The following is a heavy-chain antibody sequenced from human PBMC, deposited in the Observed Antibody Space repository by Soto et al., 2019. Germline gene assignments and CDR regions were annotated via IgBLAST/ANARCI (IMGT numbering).Heavy chain of an antibody. CDR3: ARAGGIAVAEWFDP. Sequence: SETLSLTCSVHGDAIKSGSVYWGWIRQSPGNGLEYIGYITYSGMTFQNPSLKSRVTISVDTSKNQFSLKLSSVTAADTAVYYCARAGGIAVAEWFDPWGQGTLVTVSS. CDR1: GDAIKSGSVY. D-gene: IGHD6-19*01. V-gene: IGHV4-39*07. CDR2: ITYSGMT. J-gene: IGHJ5*02.